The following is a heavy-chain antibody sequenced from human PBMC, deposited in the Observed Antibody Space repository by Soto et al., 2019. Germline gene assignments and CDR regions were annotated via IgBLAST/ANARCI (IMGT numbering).Heavy chain of an antibody. CDR1: GFTFSSYW. V-gene: IGHV3-7*01. CDR2: IKQDGSEE. Sequence: EVQLVESGGGLVQPGGSLRLSCVDSGFTFSSYWMSWVRQAPVKGLEWVGNIKQDGSEENYVDSLKGRFTISRDNAKNSMYLQMNSQRAEDTAVYYCARIAATGRGWDVWGQGTTVVVSS. J-gene: IGHJ6*02. CDR3: ARIAATGRGWDV. D-gene: IGHD6-13*01.